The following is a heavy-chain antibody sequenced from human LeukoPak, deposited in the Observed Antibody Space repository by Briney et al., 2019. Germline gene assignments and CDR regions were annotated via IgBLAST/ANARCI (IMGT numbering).Heavy chain of an antibody. J-gene: IGHJ5*02. Sequence: ASVTVSCKASGGTFSSYAISWVRQAPGEGLEWMGGIIPMFGTANYAQKFQGRVTITADKSTSTAYMELSSLRSEDTAVYYCARESDGSGSYYKENWFDPWGQGTLVTVSS. D-gene: IGHD3-10*01. V-gene: IGHV1-69*06. CDR1: GGTFSSYA. CDR2: IIPMFGTA. CDR3: ARESDGSGSYYKENWFDP.